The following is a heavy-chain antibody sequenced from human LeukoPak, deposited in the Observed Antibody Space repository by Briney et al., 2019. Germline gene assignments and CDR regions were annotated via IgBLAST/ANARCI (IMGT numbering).Heavy chain of an antibody. CDR3: ARDYGFIWGT. J-gene: IGHJ4*02. Sequence: ASVKVSCKASGYTFSNSGISWVRQAPGQGLEWVGWINAYNGDTNYAQKLQGRVTMTTDTSTSTAYMELRSLRSDDTAVYFCARDYGFIWGTWGQGTLVTVSS. CDR1: GYTFSNSG. V-gene: IGHV1-18*01. CDR2: INAYNGDT. D-gene: IGHD3-10*01.